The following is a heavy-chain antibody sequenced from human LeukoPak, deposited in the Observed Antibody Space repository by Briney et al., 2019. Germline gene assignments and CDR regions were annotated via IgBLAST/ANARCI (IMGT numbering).Heavy chain of an antibody. CDR1: GLTFGNYG. J-gene: IGHJ4*02. Sequence: GGSLRLSCVASGLTFGNYGMNWVRQAPGKGLEWVSSIGGSGSTTYYADSVRGRFTISRDNAKNSLYLQMNSLRAEDTAVYYCARVICSSTSCYLAPFDYWGQGTLVTVSS. CDR2: IGGSGSTT. CDR3: ARVICSSTSCYLAPFDY. D-gene: IGHD2-2*01. V-gene: IGHV3-21*01.